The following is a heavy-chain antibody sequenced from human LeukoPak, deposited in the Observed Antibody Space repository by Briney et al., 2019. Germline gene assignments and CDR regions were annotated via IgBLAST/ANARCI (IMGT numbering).Heavy chain of an antibody. CDR3: ARERGYSSSWSGDGYFDY. Sequence: PGRSLRLSCAASGFTFSSYGMHWVRQAPGKGLEWVAVIWYDGSNKYYADSVKGRFTISRDNSKNSLYLQMNSLRAEDTAVYYCARERGYSSSWSGDGYFDYWGQGTLVTVSS. CDR1: GFTFSSYG. D-gene: IGHD6-13*01. CDR2: IWYDGSNK. J-gene: IGHJ4*02. V-gene: IGHV3-33*01.